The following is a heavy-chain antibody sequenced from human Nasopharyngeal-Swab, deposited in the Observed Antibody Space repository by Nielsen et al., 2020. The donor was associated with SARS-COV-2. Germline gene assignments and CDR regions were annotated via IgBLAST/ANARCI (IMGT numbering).Heavy chain of an antibody. CDR2: TKQDGSEK. Sequence: GESLKISCAASGFTFSSYWMSWVRQAPGKGLEWVANTKQDGSEKCYVDSVKGRFTTSRDNAKNSLYLQMNSLRAEDTAVYYCARDQRSYFDYWGQGTLVTVSS. V-gene: IGHV3-7*03. J-gene: IGHJ4*02. CDR1: GFTFSSYW. CDR3: ARDQRSYFDY.